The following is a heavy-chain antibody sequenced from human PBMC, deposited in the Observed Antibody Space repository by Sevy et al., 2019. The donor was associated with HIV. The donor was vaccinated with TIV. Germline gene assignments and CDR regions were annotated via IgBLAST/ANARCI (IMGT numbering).Heavy chain of an antibody. J-gene: IGHJ2*01. V-gene: IGHV3-11*01. Sequence: GGSLRLSCAASGFTFNDYYMSWIRQAPGKGLEWVSYISSSGSNIYYADSVKGRFTISRDNAKNSLYLQMNSLRAEDTAVYYCARVNYDSSGYWYFHLWGRGTLVTVSS. D-gene: IGHD3-22*01. CDR2: ISSSGSNI. CDR3: ARVNYDSSGYWYFHL. CDR1: GFTFNDYY.